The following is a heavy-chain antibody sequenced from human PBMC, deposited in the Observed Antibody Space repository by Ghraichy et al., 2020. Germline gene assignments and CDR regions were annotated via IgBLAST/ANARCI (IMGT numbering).Heavy chain of an antibody. D-gene: IGHD6-13*01. V-gene: IGHV3-23*01. CDR2: ISGSGGST. CDR1: GFTFSSYA. J-gene: IGHJ4*02. Sequence: GGSLRLSCAASGFTFSSYAMSWVRQAPGNGLEWVSAISGSGGSTYYADSVKGRFTISRDNSKNTLYLQMNSLRAEDTAVYYCAKGIAAAGLYYFDYWGQGTLVTVSS. CDR3: AKGIAAAGLYYFDY.